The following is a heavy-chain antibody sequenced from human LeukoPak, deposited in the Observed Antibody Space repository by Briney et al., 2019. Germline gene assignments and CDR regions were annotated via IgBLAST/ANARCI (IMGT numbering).Heavy chain of an antibody. J-gene: IGHJ4*02. D-gene: IGHD2-8*02. CDR3: TTDVPLVVLGGFDY. CDR1: GFTFSNAW. CDR2: IKSKTDGGTT. Sequence: PGGSLRLSCAASGFTFSNAWMSWVRQAPGKGLEWVGRIKSKTDGGTTDYAAPVKGRFTISRDDSKNTLYLQMNSLKTEDTAVYYCTTDVPLVVLGGFDYWGQGTLVTVSS. V-gene: IGHV3-15*01.